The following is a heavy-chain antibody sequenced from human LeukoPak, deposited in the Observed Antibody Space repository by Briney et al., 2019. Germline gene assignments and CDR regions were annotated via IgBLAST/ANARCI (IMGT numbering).Heavy chain of an antibody. V-gene: IGHV4-34*01. CDR3: ARMAPYSSGWSQSRGHYYYYYGMDV. CDR1: GGSFSGYY. CDR2: INHSGST. J-gene: IGHJ6*02. D-gene: IGHD6-19*01. Sequence: PSETLSLTCAVYGGSFSGYYWSWIRQPPGKGLEWIGVINHSGSTSTNPSLKSRVTISVDTSKNQFSLKLSSVTAADTAVYYCARMAPYSSGWSQSRGHYYYYYGMDVWGQGTTVTVSS.